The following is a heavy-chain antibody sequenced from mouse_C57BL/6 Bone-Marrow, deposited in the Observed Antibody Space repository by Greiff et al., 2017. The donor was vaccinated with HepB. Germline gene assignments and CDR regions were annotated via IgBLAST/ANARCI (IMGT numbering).Heavy chain of an antibody. D-gene: IGHD2-4*01. CDR1: GYTFTSYG. Sequence: QVQLQQSGAELARPGASVKLSCKASGYTFTSYGISWVKQRTGQGLEWIGEIYPRSGNTYYNEKFKGKATLTADKSSSTAYMELRSLTSEDSAVYFCAGGYDYDEGYAMDYWGQGTSVTVSS. J-gene: IGHJ4*01. CDR3: AGGYDYDEGYAMDY. V-gene: IGHV1-81*01. CDR2: IYPRSGNT.